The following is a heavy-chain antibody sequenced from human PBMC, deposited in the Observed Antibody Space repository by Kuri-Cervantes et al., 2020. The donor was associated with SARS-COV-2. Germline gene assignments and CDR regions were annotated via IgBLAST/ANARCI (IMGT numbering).Heavy chain of an antibody. CDR3: ARWQKYGSGSYSDAFDI. Sequence: SETLSLTCTVSGYSISSGYYWGRIRQPPGKGLEWIGSIYHSGSTYYNPSLKSRVTISVDTSKNQFSLKLSSVTAADTAVYYCARWQKYGSGSYSDAFDIWGQGTMVTVSS. CDR2: IYHSGST. CDR1: GYSISSGYY. V-gene: IGHV4-38-2*02. J-gene: IGHJ3*02. D-gene: IGHD3-10*01.